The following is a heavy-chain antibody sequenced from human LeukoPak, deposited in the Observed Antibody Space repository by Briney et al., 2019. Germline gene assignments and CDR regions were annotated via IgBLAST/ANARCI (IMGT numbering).Heavy chain of an antibody. CDR3: ATPLDYYDSSGYHQGGD. CDR1: GFTFSSYS. Sequence: GGSLRLSCAASGFTFSSYSMNWVRQAPGKGLEWVSSISSSSSYIYYADSVKGRFTISRDNAKNSLYLQMNSLRAEDTAVYYCATPLDYYDSSGYHQGGDWGQGTLVTVSS. V-gene: IGHV3-21*04. D-gene: IGHD3-22*01. J-gene: IGHJ4*02. CDR2: ISSSSSYI.